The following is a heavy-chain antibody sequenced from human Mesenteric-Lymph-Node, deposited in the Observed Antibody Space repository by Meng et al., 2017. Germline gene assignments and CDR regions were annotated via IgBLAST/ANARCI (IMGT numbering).Heavy chain of an antibody. CDR1: GYSISNGYY. CDR2: IYPNGAT. D-gene: IGHD2-2*01. V-gene: IGHV4-38-2*02. Sequence: SETLSLTCTVSGYSISNGYYWGWIRQSPGKGLEWIGSIYPNGATFYNPSLKSRVITLVDTPKNQFSLKLNSVTAADTAVYDCARSSASWHYIEYWGQGTLVTVSS. CDR3: ARSSASWHYIEY. J-gene: IGHJ4*02.